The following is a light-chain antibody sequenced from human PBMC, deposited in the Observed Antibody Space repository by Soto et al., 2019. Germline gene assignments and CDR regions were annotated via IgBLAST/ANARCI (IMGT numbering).Light chain of an antibody. Sequence: EIVLTQSPGTLSLSPGERATLSCRASQSVGSSYLAWYQQKPGQAPRLLIHDASSRATGISDRFTGSGSGTDFTLTITTLEPEDFAVYYCQQYGSSPRTFGLGTKVDIK. CDR1: QSVGSSY. V-gene: IGKV3-20*01. CDR3: QQYGSSPRT. CDR2: DAS. J-gene: IGKJ1*01.